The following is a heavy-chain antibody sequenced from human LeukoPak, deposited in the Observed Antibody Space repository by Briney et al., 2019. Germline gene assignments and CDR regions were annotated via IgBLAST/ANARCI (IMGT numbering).Heavy chain of an antibody. CDR3: ARSAVGTSCCTAVDY. CDR2: ISTSGDRT. V-gene: IGHV3-23*01. CDR1: GFTFSTYA. Sequence: GGSLRLSCAASGFTFSTYAMTWVRQAPGKGLEWVSGISTSGDRTYYADSVKGRFTISRDNSKNTLYLQMNSLRAEDTAEYYCARSAVGTSCCTAVDYWGQGTLVAVSS. D-gene: IGHD1-26*01. J-gene: IGHJ4*02.